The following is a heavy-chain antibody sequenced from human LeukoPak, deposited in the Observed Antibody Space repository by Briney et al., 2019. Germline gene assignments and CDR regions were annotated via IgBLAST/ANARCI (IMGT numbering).Heavy chain of an antibody. CDR3: ARGSAARPRENYFDY. J-gene: IGHJ4*02. Sequence: AASVKVSCKASGGTFSSYAISWVRPAPGQGLEWMGGIIPIFGTANYAQKFQGRVTITADESTSTAYMELSSLRSEDTAVYYCARGSAARPRENYFDYWGQGTLVTVSS. D-gene: IGHD6-6*01. CDR2: IIPIFGTA. CDR1: GGTFSSYA. V-gene: IGHV1-69*13.